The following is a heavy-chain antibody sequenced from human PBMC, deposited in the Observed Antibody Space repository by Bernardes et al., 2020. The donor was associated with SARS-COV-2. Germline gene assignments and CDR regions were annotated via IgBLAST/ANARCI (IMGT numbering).Heavy chain of an antibody. CDR3: AKWTFRGVIADAFDL. CDR2: ISFDGDKE. V-gene: IGHV3-30*18. D-gene: IGHD3-10*01. J-gene: IGHJ3*01. Sequence: GSLRLSCAASGFTFRGYGMQWVRQAPGKGLEWVAVISFDGDKEYYADSVQGRFTISRDNSKNMLYLQMNSLRAEDTAVYFCAKWTFRGVIADAFDLWGQGTMVTVSS. CDR1: GFTFRGYG.